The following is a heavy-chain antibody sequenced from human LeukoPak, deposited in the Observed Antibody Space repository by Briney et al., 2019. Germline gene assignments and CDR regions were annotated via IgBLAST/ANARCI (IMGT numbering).Heavy chain of an antibody. J-gene: IGHJ5*02. D-gene: IGHD6-25*01. CDR3: ARDPKNSGWFDP. CDR2: ISAYNGNT. V-gene: IGHV1-18*01. CDR1: GYTFASYG. Sequence: EASVKVSCKASGYTFASYGISWVRQAPGQGLEWMGWISAYNGNTNYARKLQGRVTMTTDTSTSTAYMELRSLRSDGTAVYYCARDPKNSGWFDPWGQGTLVTVSS.